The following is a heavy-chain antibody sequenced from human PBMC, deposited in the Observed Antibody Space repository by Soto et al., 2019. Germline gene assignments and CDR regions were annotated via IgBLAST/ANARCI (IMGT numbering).Heavy chain of an antibody. D-gene: IGHD2-8*01. Sequence: QVPLVPSGAEVRKPVASVKISCQASGYTFTTYALYWVRQAPGQRLEWMGWINGGDGNTRYSQKFQDRVTITRDTAASTTYLELSRPRSADTAVYYCAREKEPNGPWFGPWGQGTLVIVSS. CDR1: GYTFTTYA. CDR2: INGGDGNT. CDR3: AREKEPNGPWFGP. V-gene: IGHV1-3*01. J-gene: IGHJ5*02.